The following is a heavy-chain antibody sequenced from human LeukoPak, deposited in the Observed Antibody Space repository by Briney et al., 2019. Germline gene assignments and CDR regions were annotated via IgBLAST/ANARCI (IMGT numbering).Heavy chain of an antibody. CDR1: GFTFSGSA. CDR3: TSSPYYDFWSGRMNAFDI. Sequence: GGSLKLSCAASGFTFSGSAMHWVRQASGKGREGVGRIRRKANSYATAYAASVKGRFTISRDDSKNTAYLQMNSLKTEDTAVYYCTSSPYYDFWSGRMNAFDIWGQGTMVTVSS. J-gene: IGHJ3*02. V-gene: IGHV3-73*01. D-gene: IGHD3-3*01. CDR2: IRRKANSYAT.